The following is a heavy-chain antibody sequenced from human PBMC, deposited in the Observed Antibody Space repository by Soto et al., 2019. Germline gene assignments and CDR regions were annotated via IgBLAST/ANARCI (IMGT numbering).Heavy chain of an antibody. CDR3: ARPVTSSSWYYFDY. CDR1: GGSISSSSYY. CDR2: IYYSGST. J-gene: IGHJ4*02. D-gene: IGHD6-13*01. Sequence: QLQLQESGPGLVKPSETLSLTCTVSGGSISSSSYYWGWIRQPPGKGLEWIGSIYYSGSTYYNPSLKSRVPXXVXTXXCPCSLKLSSVTAADTAVYYCARPVTSSSWYYFDYWGQGTLVTVSS. V-gene: IGHV4-39*01.